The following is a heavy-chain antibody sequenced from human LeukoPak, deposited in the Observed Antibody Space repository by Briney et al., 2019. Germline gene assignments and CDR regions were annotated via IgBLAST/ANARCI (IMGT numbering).Heavy chain of an antibody. D-gene: IGHD6-19*01. V-gene: IGHV4-61*02. CDR3: ASLGRDSSGVLDY. J-gene: IGHJ4*02. CDR1: GGSISSGTYY. Sequence: PSETLSLTCIVSGGSISSGTYYWSWIRQPAGKGLEWIGRIYTSGNTNYNPSLESRVTISEDTSKNQFSLKLRSVTAADTAVYYCASLGRDSSGVLDYWGQGALVTVSS. CDR2: IYTSGNT.